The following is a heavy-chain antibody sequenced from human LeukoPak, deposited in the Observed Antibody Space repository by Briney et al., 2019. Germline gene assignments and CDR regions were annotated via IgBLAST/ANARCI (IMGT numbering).Heavy chain of an antibody. V-gene: IGHV4-59*01. CDR2: IYYSGST. CDR3: ARGGSYYGY. CDR1: GDSISGYY. Sequence: SETLSLTCTVSGDSISGYYWSWLRQPQEKGLEWIGNIYYSGSTNYNPSLKSRVTISVDPSKNQFSLKLTSVTAADTVVYYCARGGSYYGYWGQGTLVTVSS. J-gene: IGHJ4*02.